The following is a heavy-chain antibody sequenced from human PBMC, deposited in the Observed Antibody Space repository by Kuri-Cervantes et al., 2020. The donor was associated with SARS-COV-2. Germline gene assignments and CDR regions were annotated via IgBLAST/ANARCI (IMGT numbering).Heavy chain of an antibody. CDR1: GFTFDDYA. D-gene: IGHD2-2*01. Sequence: GESLKISCAASGFTFDDYAMHWVRQAPGKGLEWVSLISWDGGSTYYADSVKGRFTISRDNSENSLYLQMNSLRAEDTALYYCAKGGERYCSSTSCPYYYYMDVWGKGTTITVSS. CDR2: ISWDGGST. CDR3: AKGGERYCSSTSCPYYYYMDV. V-gene: IGHV3-43D*03. J-gene: IGHJ6*03.